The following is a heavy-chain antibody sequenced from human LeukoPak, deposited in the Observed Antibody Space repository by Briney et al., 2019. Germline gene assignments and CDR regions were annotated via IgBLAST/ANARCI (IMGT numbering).Heavy chain of an antibody. J-gene: IGHJ4*02. CDR2: VFRIGTA. Sequence: SQTLSLTCSVSGASISRSTYYWDWLRQPPGTGLEWLGSVFRIGTAYYHPSLRSRVTVSVETSKNQFSLKLTSGTAPDTAVYYCAKNDSGDYRTWGQGTLVAVPT. CDR3: AKNDSGDYRT. CDR1: GASISRSTYY. D-gene: IGHD4-17*01. V-gene: IGHV4-39*01.